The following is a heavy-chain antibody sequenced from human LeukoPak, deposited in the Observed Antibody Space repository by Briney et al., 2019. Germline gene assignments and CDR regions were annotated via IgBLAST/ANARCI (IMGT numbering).Heavy chain of an antibody. CDR3: ARFQWLVQGYFDY. CDR1: GYTFVTYG. CDR2: ISAYNGNT. V-gene: IGHV1-18*01. Sequence: ASVKVSCKASGYTFVTYGISWVRQAPGQGLEWMGWISAYNGNTNYAQTFQGRVTMTTDTSTNTAYMELRRLKSDDTAVYFCARFQWLVQGYFDYWCQGTLVTVSS. D-gene: IGHD6-19*01. J-gene: IGHJ4*02.